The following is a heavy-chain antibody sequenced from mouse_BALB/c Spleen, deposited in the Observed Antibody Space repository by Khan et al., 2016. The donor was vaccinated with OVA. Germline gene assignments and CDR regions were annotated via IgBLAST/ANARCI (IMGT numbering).Heavy chain of an antibody. D-gene: IGHD2-3*01. CDR1: GYTFTSYW. CDR3: ARSMSDKVPLDC. V-gene: IGHV1S41*01. Sequence: DLIKPGASVKLSCKASGYTFTSYWINWIKQRPGQGLEWIGRIAPGSGTTYYNEMFKGKATLTVDQSSSTAYIQLSSLSSEDSAVYFCARSMSDKVPLDCWGQGTTLTVSS. J-gene: IGHJ2*01. CDR2: IAPGSGTT.